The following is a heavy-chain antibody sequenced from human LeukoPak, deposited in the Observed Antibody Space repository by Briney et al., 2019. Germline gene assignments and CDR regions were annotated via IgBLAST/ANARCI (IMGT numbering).Heavy chain of an antibody. CDR2: INHSGST. D-gene: IGHD3-22*01. CDR1: GGSFSGYY. CDR3: ARFCYDSSY. Sequence: PSETLSLTCAVYGGSFSGYYWNWIRQPPGKGLEWIGEINHSGSTNYNPSLKSRVTISVDTSKNQFSLKLSSVTAADTAVYYCARFCYDSSYWGQGTLVTVSS. J-gene: IGHJ4*02. V-gene: IGHV4-34*01.